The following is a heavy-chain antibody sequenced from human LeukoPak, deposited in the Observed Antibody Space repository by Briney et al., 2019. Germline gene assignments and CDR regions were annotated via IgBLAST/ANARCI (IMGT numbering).Heavy chain of an antibody. J-gene: IGHJ4*02. CDR2: INPNSGGT. Sequence: GASVKVSCEASGYTFNRYGISWVRQAPGQGLEWMGWINPNSGGTNYAQKFQGRVTMTRDTSISTAYVELSRLRSDDTAVYYCARLHWPYSSGWPIDYWGQGTLVTVSS. CDR3: ARLHWPYSSGWPIDY. CDR1: GYTFNRYG. V-gene: IGHV1-2*02. D-gene: IGHD6-19*01.